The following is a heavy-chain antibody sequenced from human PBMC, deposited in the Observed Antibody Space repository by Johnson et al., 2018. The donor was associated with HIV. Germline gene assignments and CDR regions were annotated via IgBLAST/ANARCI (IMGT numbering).Heavy chain of an antibody. CDR2: ISGSDFGP. J-gene: IGHJ3*02. Sequence: VQLMESGGGVVQPGRSLRLSCAASGFTFSSYGIHWVRQAPGKGLEWVSGISGSDFGPYYADSVRGRFTISRDNSKNTLYLQMNSLRAEDTAVYYCAKGLGGAFDIWGQGTMVTVSS. V-gene: IGHV3-23*01. D-gene: IGHD3-16*01. CDR3: AKGLGGAFDI. CDR1: GFTFSSYG.